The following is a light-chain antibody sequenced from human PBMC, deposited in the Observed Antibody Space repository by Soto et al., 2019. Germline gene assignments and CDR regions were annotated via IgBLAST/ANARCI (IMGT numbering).Light chain of an antibody. CDR3: QQSYSSPYT. CDR2: TTS. CDR1: HSISTY. Sequence: DIPLTQSPSSLSASVGDRVTITCRASHSISTYLNWYQQKPGKAPSLLIYTTSSLQSGVPSRFSGSGSGTDFTLTIGGLQPADFAIYYCQQSYSSPYTFGLGTKVQIK. V-gene: IGKV1-39*01. J-gene: IGKJ2*01.